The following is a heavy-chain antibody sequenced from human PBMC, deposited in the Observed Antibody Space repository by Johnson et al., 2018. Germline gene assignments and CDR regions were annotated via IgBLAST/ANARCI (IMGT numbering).Heavy chain of an antibody. Sequence: EVQLVETGGGLVQPGGSLRLSCAASGFTVSNKYMSWVRQAPGKGLEWVSVIYSGGSTYYADSVKGRFTISRDNSKNTLYLQMNSLGGEDTAVYYCANLGHDGDNAFDIWGQGTMVTVSS. J-gene: IGHJ3*02. CDR2: IYSGGST. CDR1: GFTVSNKY. CDR3: ANLGHDGDNAFDI. D-gene: IGHD4-17*01. V-gene: IGHV3-66*02.